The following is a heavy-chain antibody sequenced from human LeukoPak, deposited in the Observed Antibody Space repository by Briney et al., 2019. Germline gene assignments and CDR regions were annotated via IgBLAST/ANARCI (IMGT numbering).Heavy chain of an antibody. D-gene: IGHD3-22*01. CDR1: GYTFADYY. J-gene: IGHJ3*02. V-gene: IGHV1-2*02. Sequence: ASVKVSCKASGYTFADYYIHWVRQAPGQGLEWMGCIDPDSGGTKYGQNFQGRVTMTRNTSISAAYMDLSGLTSDDTAAYFCAREFYDGRGIKYALDIWGQGTRVTVSS. CDR2: IDPDSGGT. CDR3: AREFYDGRGIKYALDI.